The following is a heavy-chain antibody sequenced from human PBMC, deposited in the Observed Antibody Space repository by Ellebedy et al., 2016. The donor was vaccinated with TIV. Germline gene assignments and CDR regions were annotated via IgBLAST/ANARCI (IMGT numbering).Heavy chain of an antibody. D-gene: IGHD3-10*01. Sequence: SETLSLXXTVSGGSISSSSYYWSWIRQPPGKGLEWIGYIYYSGSTNYNPSLKSRVTISVDTSKNQFSLKLSSVTAADTAVYYCARAPGSYGSGSYYTGTYYYYGMDVWGQGTTVTVSS. CDR2: IYYSGST. CDR1: GGSISSSSYY. J-gene: IGHJ6*02. CDR3: ARAPGSYGSGSYYTGTYYYYGMDV. V-gene: IGHV4-61*01.